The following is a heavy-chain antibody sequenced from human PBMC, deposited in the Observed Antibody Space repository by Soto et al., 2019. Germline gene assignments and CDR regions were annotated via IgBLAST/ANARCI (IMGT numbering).Heavy chain of an antibody. Sequence: QVQLVQSGAEVKKPESSVKVSCKAPGGTFSTYAISWVRQAPGQGLEWMGGIIPMFGTANYAQRFQDRVTITADESTNTVYMELSSVRSEDTAVYFCASGIQLWLRRINNGYSGGGQGTLVTVSS. CDR1: GGTFSTYA. CDR2: IIPMFGTA. J-gene: IGHJ4*02. CDR3: ASGIQLWLRRINNGYSG. V-gene: IGHV1-69*12. D-gene: IGHD5-18*01.